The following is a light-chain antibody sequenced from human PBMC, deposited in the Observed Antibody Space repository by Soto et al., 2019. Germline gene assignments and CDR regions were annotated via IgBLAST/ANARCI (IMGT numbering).Light chain of an antibody. J-gene: IGLJ2*01. Sequence: FMLTQPHSVSESPGKTVTISCTRSSGSIASNYVQWYQQRPGSAPTTVISQDNQRPSGVPDRFSGSIDSSSNSASLTISGLETEDEADYYCQSYDSSNVVFGGGTKLTVL. CDR3: QSYDSSNVV. V-gene: IGLV6-57*04. CDR2: QDN. CDR1: SGSIASNY.